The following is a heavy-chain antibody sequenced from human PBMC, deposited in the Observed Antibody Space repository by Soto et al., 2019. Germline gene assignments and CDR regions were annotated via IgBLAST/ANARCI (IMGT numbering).Heavy chain of an antibody. CDR3: ARTLQDYYYYYYGMDV. V-gene: IGHV5-51*01. CDR1: GYSFTSYW. CDR2: IYPGDSDT. Sequence: LGESLKISCKGSGYSFTSYWIGWVRQMPGKGLEWMGIIYPGDSDTRYSPSFQGQVTISADKSISTAYLQWSSLKASDTAMYYCARTLQDYYYYYYGMDVWGQGTTVTVSS. J-gene: IGHJ6*02.